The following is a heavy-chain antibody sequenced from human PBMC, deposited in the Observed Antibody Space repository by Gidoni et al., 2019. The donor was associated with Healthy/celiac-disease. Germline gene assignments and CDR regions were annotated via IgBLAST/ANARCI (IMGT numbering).Heavy chain of an antibody. J-gene: IGHJ6*03. CDR2: INTNTGNP. D-gene: IGHD4-17*01. Sequence: HVPLVPSGSELTKPGASVQVSCHASGYTFTSNAMNWVRQAPGQGLEWMGWINTNTGNPTYAQGFTGRCVFSLDTSVSTAYLQISGLKAEDTAVYYCARERQYGDYYYYMDVWGKGTTVTVSS. CDR3: ARERQYGDYYYYMDV. CDR1: GYTFTSNA. V-gene: IGHV7-4-1*02.